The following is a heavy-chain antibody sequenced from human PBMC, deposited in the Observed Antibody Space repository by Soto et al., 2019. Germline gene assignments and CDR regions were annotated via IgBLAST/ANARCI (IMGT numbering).Heavy chain of an antibody. Sequence: PGGYLRSSCAASGFTFSSYAMSWVRQAPGKELEWGSAIRGSGCSTYYADSVEGRFTISRDNSNNTLYLQMNSLRAEDTAVYYCAKQHLPIALAGLDYWRQGSLVTVSS. J-gene: IGHJ4*02. CDR2: IRGSGCST. CDR1: GFTFSSYA. CDR3: AKQHLPIALAGLDY. V-gene: IGHV3-23*01. D-gene: IGHD6-19*01.